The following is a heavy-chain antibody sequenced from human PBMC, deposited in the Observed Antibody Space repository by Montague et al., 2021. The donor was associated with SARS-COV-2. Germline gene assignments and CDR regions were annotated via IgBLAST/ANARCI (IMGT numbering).Heavy chain of an antibody. CDR3: ARGSMVRGGKVYYGVDV. D-gene: IGHD3-10*01. CDR1: GGSISSGGYS. CDR2: IYHSGST. Sequence: TLSLTCAVSGGSISSGGYSWNWIRQPPGKGLEWIGYIYHSGSTYYNPSLKSRVTISLDSSKNQFSPNLTSVTAADTAVYYYARGSMVRGGKVYYGVDVWGQGTTVTVSS. J-gene: IGHJ6*02. V-gene: IGHV4-30-2*01.